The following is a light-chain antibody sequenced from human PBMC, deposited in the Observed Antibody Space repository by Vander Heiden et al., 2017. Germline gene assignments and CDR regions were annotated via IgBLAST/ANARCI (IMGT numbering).Light chain of an antibody. Sequence: PPSVSVSPGQTASITCSGDKLGDKYACWYQQKPGQSPVLVIYQDSKRPSGIPERFSGSNSGNTATLTISGTQAMDEADYYCQAWDSSTVVFGGGNKLTVL. V-gene: IGLV3-1*01. CDR1: KLGDKY. J-gene: IGLJ2*01. CDR3: QAWDSSTVV. CDR2: QDS.